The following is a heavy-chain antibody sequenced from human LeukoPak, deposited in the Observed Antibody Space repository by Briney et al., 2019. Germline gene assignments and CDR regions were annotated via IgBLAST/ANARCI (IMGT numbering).Heavy chain of an antibody. V-gene: IGHV6-1*01. Sequence: SQTLSLTCAISGDSVSSNSAAWNWIRQSPSRGLEWLGRTYYRSKWYNDYAVSVKSRITINPDTSKNQFSLKLTSVTAADTAVYYCARADGYSYGRFDFWGPGTLVTVSS. CDR1: GDSVSSNSAA. CDR2: TYYRSKWYN. J-gene: IGHJ4*02. D-gene: IGHD5-18*01. CDR3: ARADGYSYGRFDF.